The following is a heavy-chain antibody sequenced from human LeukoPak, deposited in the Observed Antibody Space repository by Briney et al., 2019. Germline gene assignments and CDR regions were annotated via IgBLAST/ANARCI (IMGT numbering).Heavy chain of an antibody. J-gene: IGHJ4*02. V-gene: IGHV4-39*07. CDR2: IYYSGST. CDR3: ARDRPPDYYDSSGYTFDY. CDR1: GGSISSSSYY. D-gene: IGHD3-22*01. Sequence: SETLSLTCTVSGGSISSSSYYWGWLRQPPGKGLEWIGSIYYSGSTYYNPSLKSRVTISVDTSKNQFSLKLSSVTAADTAVYYCARDRPPDYYDSSGYTFDYWGQGTLVTVSS.